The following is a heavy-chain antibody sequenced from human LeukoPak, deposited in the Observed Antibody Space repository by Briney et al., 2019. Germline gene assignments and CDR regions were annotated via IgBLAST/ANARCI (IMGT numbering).Heavy chain of an antibody. V-gene: IGHV4-59*12. Sequence: SETLSLTCTVSGGSISSYYWSWIRQPPGKGLEWIGYIYYSGSTNYNPSLKSRVTISVDTSKNQFSLKLSSVTAADTAVYYCARVGDYSSGTFDPWGQGTLVTVSS. CDR2: IYYSGST. D-gene: IGHD6-19*01. J-gene: IGHJ5*02. CDR1: GGSISSYY. CDR3: ARVGDYSSGTFDP.